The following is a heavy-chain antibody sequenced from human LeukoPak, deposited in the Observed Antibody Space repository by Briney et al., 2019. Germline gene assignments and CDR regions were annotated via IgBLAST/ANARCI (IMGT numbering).Heavy chain of an antibody. CDR3: ARDRSGSYRRYYYYYYMDV. D-gene: IGHD3-10*01. CDR2: IWYDGSNK. Sequence: GRSLTLSCAVSGFTFSRYGMHWVRQAPGKGLEWVAVIWYDGSNKYYADSVKGRFTISRDNYKNTLYLKMNNLRAQGTAVYYCARDRSGSYRRYYYYYYMDVGGKGTTVTVSS. CDR1: GFTFSRYG. J-gene: IGHJ6*03. V-gene: IGHV3-33*01.